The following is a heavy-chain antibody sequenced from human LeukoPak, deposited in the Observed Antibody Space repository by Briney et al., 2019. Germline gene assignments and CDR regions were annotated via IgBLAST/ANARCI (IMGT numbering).Heavy chain of an antibody. Sequence: GGSLRLSCAASGFTFSSYWMHWVRQAPGKGLVRVSRINSDGSSTSYADSVKGRFTISRDNAKNTLYLQMNSLRAEDTAVYYCARCVGASSSYYYYGMDVWGQGTTVTVSS. CDR3: ARCVGASSSYYYYGMDV. V-gene: IGHV3-74*01. CDR1: GFTFSSYW. CDR2: INSDGSST. D-gene: IGHD2-2*01. J-gene: IGHJ6*02.